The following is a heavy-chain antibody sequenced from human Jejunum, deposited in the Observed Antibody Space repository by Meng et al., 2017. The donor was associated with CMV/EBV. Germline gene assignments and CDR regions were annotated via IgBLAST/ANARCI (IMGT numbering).Heavy chain of an antibody. CDR3: ASPPHNYHDMINYNLGFFDF. V-gene: IGHV1-3*01. CDR2: INAGNGYT. J-gene: IGHJ4*02. D-gene: IGHD3-10*01. CDR1: TSYA. Sequence: TSYAMHWVRQAPGQRLEWMGRINAGNGYTKYSQKFQGRVTITRDTSTNTVYMELSSLTSEDTAVYYCASPPHNYHDMINYNLGFFDFWGQGTLVTVSS.